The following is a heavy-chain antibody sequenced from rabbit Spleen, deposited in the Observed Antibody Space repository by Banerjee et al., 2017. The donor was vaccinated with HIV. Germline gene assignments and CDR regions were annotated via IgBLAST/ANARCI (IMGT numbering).Heavy chain of an antibody. CDR3: ARDTGTNAALFLTRLEL. V-gene: IGHV1S40*01. CDR2: ISTGSGSA. J-gene: IGHJ6*01. CDR1: GIDFSGSQY. D-gene: IGHD7-1*01. Sequence: QSLEESGGDLVKPGGTLTLTCKASGIDFSGSQYMCWVRQAPGKGLEWIGCISTGSGSAYYAYWAISRFTISKTSSTTVTLQMTSLTAADTATYFCARDTGTNAALFLTRLELWGPGTLVTVS.